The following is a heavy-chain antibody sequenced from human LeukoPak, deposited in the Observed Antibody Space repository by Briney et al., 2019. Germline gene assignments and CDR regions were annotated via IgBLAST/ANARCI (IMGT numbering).Heavy chain of an antibody. CDR1: GYSFTSYW. V-gene: IGHV5-51*01. CDR2: IYPGDSDT. Sequence: GESLKISCKGSGYSFTSYWIGWVRQLPGKGLEWMGIIYPGDSDTRYSPSFQGQVTISADKSISTAYLQWSSLKASDTAMYYCGRRGVLQGSGTDYWGQGTLVTVSS. CDR3: GRRGVLQGSGTDY. J-gene: IGHJ4*02. D-gene: IGHD2-8*01.